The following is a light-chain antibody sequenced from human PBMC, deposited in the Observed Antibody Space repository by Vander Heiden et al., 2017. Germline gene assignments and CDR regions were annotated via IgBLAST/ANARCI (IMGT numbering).Light chain of an antibody. CDR1: QSASSN. CDR2: DSS. Sequence: EIVLTQSPATRALFPGGIAPLSCRASQSASSNQAWYQQKPGQAPRLLIQDSSKGANGIPARFSGSGSGTDLTLTISSVEPEDFAVYYCQQRNNWPITIGQVTRLEIK. V-gene: IGKV3-11*01. J-gene: IGKJ5*01. CDR3: QQRNNWPIT.